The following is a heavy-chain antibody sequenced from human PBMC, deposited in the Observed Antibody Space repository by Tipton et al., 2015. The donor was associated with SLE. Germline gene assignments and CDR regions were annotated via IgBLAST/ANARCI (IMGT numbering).Heavy chain of an antibody. CDR3: ARAGYSYDSGYYFDH. CDR2: IYTIGYIYSSGST. Sequence: TLSLTCTVSGGSISSSSYYWSWVRQPAGKGLEWIGYIYTIGYIYSSGSTNYNPSLKSRVTISVDTSKNQFSLKLNSVTAADTAVYYCARAGYSYDSGYYFDHWGQGTLVTVSS. CDR1: GGSISSSSYY. V-gene: IGHV4-61*09. D-gene: IGHD5-18*01. J-gene: IGHJ4*02.